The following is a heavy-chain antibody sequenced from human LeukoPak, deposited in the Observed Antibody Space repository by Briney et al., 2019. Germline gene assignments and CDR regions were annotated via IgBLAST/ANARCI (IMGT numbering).Heavy chain of an antibody. CDR2: ISSSTSYI. CDR3: ATDPWQGRGLLDY. J-gene: IGHJ4*02. V-gene: IGHV3-21*01. D-gene: IGHD3-10*01. CDR1: GFTFSGYS. Sequence: GGSLRLSCAASGFTFSGYSMNWVRQAPGKGLEWVSSISSSTSYIHYADSVRGRFTISRDNAKSSVYLQMNSLRAEDTAVYYCATDPWQGRGLLDYWGQGTLVTVSS.